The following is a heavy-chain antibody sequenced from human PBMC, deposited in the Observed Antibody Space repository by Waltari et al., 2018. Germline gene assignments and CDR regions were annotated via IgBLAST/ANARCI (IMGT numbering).Heavy chain of an antibody. CDR2: IYHSGST. D-gene: IGHD5-12*01. CDR3: ASLVATSYYFDY. V-gene: IGHV4-38-2*01. CDR1: GYSISSGYY. J-gene: IGHJ4*02. Sequence: QVQLQESGPGLVKPSETLSLTCAVSGYSISSGYYWGCLRQPPGKGLEWIGSIYHSGSTYYNPSLKSRVTISVDTSKNQFSLKLSSVTAADTAVYYCASLVATSYYFDYWGQGTLVTVSS.